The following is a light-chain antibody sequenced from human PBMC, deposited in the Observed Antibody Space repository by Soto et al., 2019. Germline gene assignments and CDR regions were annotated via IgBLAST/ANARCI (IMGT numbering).Light chain of an antibody. CDR2: GNN. Sequence: QSVLTQAPSVSGTPGQIVTITCSGSSSNIGRNSVNWYQHLPGTAPKLLTHGNNHRPSGVPDRFSGSKSGTSASLAISGLQPEDEADYCCAAWDDSLNAYVFGDGTKVTVL. CDR3: AAWDDSLNAYV. CDR1: SSNIGRNS. J-gene: IGLJ1*01. V-gene: IGLV1-44*01.